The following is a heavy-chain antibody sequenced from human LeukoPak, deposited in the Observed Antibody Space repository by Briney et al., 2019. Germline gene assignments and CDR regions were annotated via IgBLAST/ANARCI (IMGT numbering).Heavy chain of an antibody. D-gene: IGHD5-18*01. Sequence: PSETLFLTCTVSGGSISSSRYHWGWIRQPPGKGLEWIGSIYYSGTTFYNPSLKSRVTISVDTSKNQFSLKVSSVTAADTAVYYCATTYSYTSGGYDYWGQGTLVTVSS. CDR1: GGSISSSRYH. CDR3: ATTYSYTSGGYDY. CDR2: IYYSGTT. V-gene: IGHV4-39*01. J-gene: IGHJ4*02.